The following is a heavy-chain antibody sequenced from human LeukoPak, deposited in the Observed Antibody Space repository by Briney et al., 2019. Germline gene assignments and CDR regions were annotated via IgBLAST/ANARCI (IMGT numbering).Heavy chain of an antibody. V-gene: IGHV3-33*08. J-gene: IGHJ4*02. Sequence: PGRSLRLSCTASGFTFSSYGMHWVRQAPGKGLEWVAVIWYGGSNKYYADSVKGRFTISRDNSKNTLYLQMNSLRAEDTAVYYCARDHGDYGSGIFDYWGQGTLVTVSS. CDR2: IWYGGSNK. D-gene: IGHD3-10*01. CDR1: GFTFSSYG. CDR3: ARDHGDYGSGIFDY.